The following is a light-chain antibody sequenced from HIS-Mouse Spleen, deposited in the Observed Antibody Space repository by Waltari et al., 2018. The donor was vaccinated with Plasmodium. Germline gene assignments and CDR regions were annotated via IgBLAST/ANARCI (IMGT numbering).Light chain of an antibody. CDR3: QQSYSTWT. Sequence: DIQMTQSPSSLSASVGDRVTITCRASQSISSYLNWYQQKPGKAPKLLIYAASSLQSGVPSRFRGSGSGTDFTLTISSLQPEYFATYYCQQSYSTWTFGQGTKVEIK. CDR2: AAS. CDR1: QSISSY. V-gene: IGKV1-39*01. J-gene: IGKJ1*01.